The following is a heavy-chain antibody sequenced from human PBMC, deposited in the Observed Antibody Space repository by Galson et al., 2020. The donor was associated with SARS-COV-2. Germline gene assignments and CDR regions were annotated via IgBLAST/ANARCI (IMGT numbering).Heavy chain of an antibody. V-gene: IGHV3-23*01. CDR2: ISGSGGST. D-gene: IGHD3-9*01. J-gene: IGHJ5*02. CDR3: AKVMVHYDILTGYYFGGFDP. CDR1: GFTFSSYA. Sequence: GGSLRLSCAASGFTFSSYAMSWVRQAPGKGLEWVSAISGSGGSTYYADSVKGRFTISRDNSKNTLYLQMNGLRAEDTAVYYCAKVMVHYDILTGYYFGGFDPWGQGTLVTVSS.